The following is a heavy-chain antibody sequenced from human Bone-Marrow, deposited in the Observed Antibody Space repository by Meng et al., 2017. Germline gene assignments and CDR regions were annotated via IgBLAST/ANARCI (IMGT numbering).Heavy chain of an antibody. CDR1: GGSFSGYY. Sequence: SETLSLTCAVYGGSFSGYYWSWIRQPPAKGLEWIGEINHSGSTNYNPSLKSRVTISVDTSKNQFSLKLCSVTAADTAVYYCARVGGGRDGYFDYWGQGTLVTVSS. V-gene: IGHV4-34*01. CDR3: ARVGGGRDGYFDY. D-gene: IGHD5-24*01. J-gene: IGHJ4*02. CDR2: INHSGST.